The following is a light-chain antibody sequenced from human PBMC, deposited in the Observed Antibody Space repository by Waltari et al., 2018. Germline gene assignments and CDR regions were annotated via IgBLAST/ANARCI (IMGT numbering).Light chain of an antibody. Sequence: SSDLTQDPAVSVALGQTVRLTCQGDSLRRYNAAWYQRRPGQAPVLFFDGPGKRPSGIPARFSGSHSGNTASLIITGAQAEDEAVYYCDPRDITTMRFFGGGTRLTV. CDR3: DPRDITTMRF. CDR1: SLRRYN. J-gene: IGLJ2*01. CDR2: GPG. V-gene: IGLV3-19*01.